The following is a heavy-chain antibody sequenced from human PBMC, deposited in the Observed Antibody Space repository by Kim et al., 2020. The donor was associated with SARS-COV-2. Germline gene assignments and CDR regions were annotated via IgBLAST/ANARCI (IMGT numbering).Heavy chain of an antibody. J-gene: IGHJ3*02. V-gene: IGHV3-13*01. D-gene: IGHD2-15*01. Sequence: VKGRFTISRENAKNSLYLQMNSLRAGDTAVYYCARGEGYCSGGSCSAFDIWGQGTMVTVSS. CDR3: ARGEGYCSGGSCSAFDI.